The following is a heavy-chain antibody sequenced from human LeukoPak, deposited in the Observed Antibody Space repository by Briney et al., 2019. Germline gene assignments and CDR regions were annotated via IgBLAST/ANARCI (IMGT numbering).Heavy chain of an antibody. CDR1: GFSLSTSGVG. CDR3: ARSYSDYDYFNNWFDP. Sequence: ESGPTLVKPTQTLTLTCTFSGFSLSTSGVGVGWIRQPPGKALEWLAIIDWDDDKRYSPSLKRRLTITKDTSKNRVVLTMTNMDPVDTATYYCARSYSDYDYFNNWFDPWGQGTLVTVSS. V-gene: IGHV2-5*02. CDR2: IDWDDDK. J-gene: IGHJ5*02. D-gene: IGHD5-12*01.